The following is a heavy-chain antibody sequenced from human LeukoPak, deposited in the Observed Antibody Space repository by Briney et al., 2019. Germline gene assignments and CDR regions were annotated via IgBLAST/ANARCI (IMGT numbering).Heavy chain of an antibody. J-gene: IGHJ6*03. D-gene: IGHD6-25*01. CDR1: GYSISSGYY. V-gene: IGHV4-38-2*02. CDR3: ARAGGASAYYFYYMDV. CDR2: IYHSGNT. Sequence: SSETLSLTCTVSGYSISSGYYWGWIRQPPGKGLEWIGNIYHSGNTYYNPSLKSRVTISVDTARSQFSLKLSSVTAADTAVYFCARAGGASAYYFYYMDVWGKGTTVTVSS.